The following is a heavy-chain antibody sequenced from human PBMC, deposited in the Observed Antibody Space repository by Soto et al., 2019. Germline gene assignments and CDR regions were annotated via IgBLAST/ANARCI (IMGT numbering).Heavy chain of an antibody. D-gene: IGHD1-1*01. CDR1: GGSISSISYY. Sequence: SETLSLTCTVSGGSISSISYYWGWIRQPPGKGLEWIGSIKYSGHTYYNPSLKSRVTISVDTSKNQFSLKLSSVTAADTAVYYCARDRKNGSHFDYWGQGTLVTVSS. CDR2: IKYSGHT. CDR3: ARDRKNGSHFDY. V-gene: IGHV4-39*07. J-gene: IGHJ4*02.